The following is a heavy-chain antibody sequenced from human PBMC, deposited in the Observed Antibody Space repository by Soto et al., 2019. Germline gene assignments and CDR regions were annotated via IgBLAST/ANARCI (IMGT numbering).Heavy chain of an antibody. D-gene: IGHD2-2*01. J-gene: IGHJ6*02. V-gene: IGHV3-30-3*01. CDR3: ARDHCSSTSCSRGDYYYGMDV. CDR2: ISYDGSNK. CDR1: GFTFSSYA. Sequence: GGSLRLSCAASGFTFSSYAMHWVRQAPGKGLEWVAVISYDGSNKYYADSVKGRFTISRDNSKNTLYLQMNSLRAEDTAVYYCARDHCSSTSCSRGDYYYGMDVWGQGTTVTVSS.